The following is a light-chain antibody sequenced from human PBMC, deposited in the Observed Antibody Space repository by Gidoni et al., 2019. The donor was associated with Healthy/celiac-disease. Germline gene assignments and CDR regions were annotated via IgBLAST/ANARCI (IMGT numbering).Light chain of an antibody. J-gene: IGKJ2*01. Sequence: IVLIQSPSTLSLSPGERATLSCRASQSVSSYLAWYQQKPGQAPRLLIYDASNRATGIPARFSGSGSGTDFTLTISILEPEDFAVYYCQQRSNWPRTFGQGTKLEIK. V-gene: IGKV3-11*01. CDR2: DAS. CDR3: QQRSNWPRT. CDR1: QSVSSY.